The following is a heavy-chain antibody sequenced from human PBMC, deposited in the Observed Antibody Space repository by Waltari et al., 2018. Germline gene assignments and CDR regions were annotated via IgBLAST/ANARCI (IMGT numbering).Heavy chain of an antibody. CDR2: INHSGST. CDR3: ARGRDDYGDYDDLNWFDP. D-gene: IGHD4-17*01. J-gene: IGHJ5*02. CDR1: GGSFTGYS. Sequence: QVQLQQWGAGLLKPSETLSLPCAVYGGSFTGYSWPWNRRPPGQGLEWIGEINHSGSTNYNPSLKSRVTISVDTSKNQFSLKLSSVTAADTAVYYCARGRDDYGDYDDLNWFDPWGQGTLVTVSS. V-gene: IGHV4-34*01.